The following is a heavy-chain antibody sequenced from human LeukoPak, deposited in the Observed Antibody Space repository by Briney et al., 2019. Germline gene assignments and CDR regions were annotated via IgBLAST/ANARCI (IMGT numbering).Heavy chain of an antibody. D-gene: IGHD6-6*01. V-gene: IGHV3-23*01. CDR1: GFTFSSYA. Sequence: AGGSLRLSCAASGFTFSSYAMSWVRQAPGKGLEWVSAISGSGGSTYYADSVKGRFTISRDNSKNTLYLQMNSLRAEDTAVYYCAKVSSSSLGMDVRGQGTTVTVSS. CDR2: ISGSGGST. CDR3: AKVSSSSLGMDV. J-gene: IGHJ6*02.